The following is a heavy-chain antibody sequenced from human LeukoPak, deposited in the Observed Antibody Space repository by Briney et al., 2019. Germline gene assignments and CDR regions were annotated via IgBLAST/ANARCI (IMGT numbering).Heavy chain of an antibody. CDR3: ARDILGDGYAHFDS. D-gene: IGHD5-24*01. V-gene: IGHV3-66*01. J-gene: IGHJ4*02. Sequence: GGTLRLSCAASGFTVSRNIMLWVRQAAGKGLEWVSVIFGGGETNYADSVKGRFTISRDNSKNMVYLQMNRLRAEDTAVYYCARDILGDGYAHFDSWGQGTLLTVSS. CDR2: IFGGGET. CDR1: GFTVSRNI.